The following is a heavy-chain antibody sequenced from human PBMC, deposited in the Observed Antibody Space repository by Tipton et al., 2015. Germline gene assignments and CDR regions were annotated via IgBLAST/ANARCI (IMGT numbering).Heavy chain of an antibody. Sequence: SLRLSCAASGFTFSIYNMNWVRQAPGKGLEWISYISSGSSIIYYADSVKGRFTISRDNAENTLFLQMNSLRAEDTAVYYCAKNLGDYDFWSRYKVNAFDIWGQGTMVTVSS. J-gene: IGHJ3*02. CDR1: GFTFSIYN. V-gene: IGHV3-48*04. CDR2: ISSGSSII. D-gene: IGHD3-3*01. CDR3: AKNLGDYDFWSRYKVNAFDI.